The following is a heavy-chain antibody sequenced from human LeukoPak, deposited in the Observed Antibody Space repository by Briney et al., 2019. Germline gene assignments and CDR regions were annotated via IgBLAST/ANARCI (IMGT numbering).Heavy chain of an antibody. Sequence: SQTLSLTCTVSGGSISSGDYYWSWIRQPPGKGLEWIGEIYHSGSTNYNPSPKSRVTISVDKSKNQFSLTLSSVTAPDPAAEYCARANYDYVWGSYRYTGGFDYWGQGTLVTVSS. J-gene: IGHJ4*02. V-gene: IGHV4-30-4*01. CDR3: ARANYDYVWGSYRYTGGFDY. CDR1: GGSISSGDYY. CDR2: IYHSGST. D-gene: IGHD3-16*02.